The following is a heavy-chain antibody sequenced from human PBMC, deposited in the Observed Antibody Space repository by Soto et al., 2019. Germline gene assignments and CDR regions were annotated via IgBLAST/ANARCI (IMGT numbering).Heavy chain of an antibody. CDR1: GGTFSSYT. CDR2: IIPILGIA. D-gene: IGHD3-22*01. J-gene: IGHJ4*02. V-gene: IGHV1-69*04. Sequence: SVKVSCKSSGGTFSSYTISCVRQAPGQGLEWMGRIIPILGIANYAQKFQGRVTITADKSTSTAYMELSSLRSEDTAVYYCARDIAGVHYYDSSGYYSPGDYWGQGTLVTVSS. CDR3: ARDIAGVHYYDSSGYYSPGDY.